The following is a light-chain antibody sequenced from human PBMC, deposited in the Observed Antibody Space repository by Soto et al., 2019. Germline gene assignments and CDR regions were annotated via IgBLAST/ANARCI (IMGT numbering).Light chain of an antibody. CDR1: EDIGNF. V-gene: IGKV1-33*01. CDR2: DVS. J-gene: IGKJ2*01. CDR3: QQYDNLPPMYT. Sequence: DIRMTQSPSSLSASVGDRVTISCQASEDIGNFLSWYQQKPGKAPKLLIYDVSNLEKGVPPRFSGSGSATDFSLVISSLQPEDFATYYCQQYDNLPPMYTFGQGTKVESK.